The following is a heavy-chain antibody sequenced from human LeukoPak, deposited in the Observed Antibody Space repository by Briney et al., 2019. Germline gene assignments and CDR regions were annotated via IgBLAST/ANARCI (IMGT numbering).Heavy chain of an antibody. V-gene: IGHV3-74*01. Sequence: GGSLRLSCVASGFSFSSYWMHWVRQVPGKGLVWVSRINPDGSTTSYADSVKDRFTISRDNAKSMVYLQMNSLRGGDSAVYYCARVSIGWYHFDYWGQGVLVSVSS. CDR2: INPDGSTT. J-gene: IGHJ4*02. CDR3: ARVSIGWYHFDY. CDR1: GFSFSSYW. D-gene: IGHD6-19*01.